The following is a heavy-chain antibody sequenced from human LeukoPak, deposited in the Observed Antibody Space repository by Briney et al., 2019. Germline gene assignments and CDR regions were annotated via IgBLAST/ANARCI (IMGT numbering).Heavy chain of an antibody. J-gene: IGHJ4*02. D-gene: IGHD3-22*01. Sequence: GGSLRLSCAAPGFTFSSYAMHWVRQAPGKGLEWVAVISYDGSNKYYADSVKGRFTISRDNSKNTLYLQMNSLRAEDTAVYYCAREEYYYDSSGYFDYWGQGTLVTVSS. V-gene: IGHV3-30-3*01. CDR3: AREEYYYDSSGYFDY. CDR1: GFTFSSYA. CDR2: ISYDGSNK.